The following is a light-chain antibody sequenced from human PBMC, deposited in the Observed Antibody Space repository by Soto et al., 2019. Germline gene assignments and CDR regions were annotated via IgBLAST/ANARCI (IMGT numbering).Light chain of an antibody. CDR3: CSYAGTYTLWV. J-gene: IGLJ3*02. V-gene: IGLV2-11*01. CDR2: DVS. CDR1: SSDVGGYNF. Sequence: QSVLTQPRSVSGSPGQSVTMSCTGTSSDVGGYNFVSWYQQYPGKAPKLIIYDVSKRPSGVPDRFSGSKSGNTASLTISGLQADDEADYYCCSYAGTYTLWVFGGGTKLTV.